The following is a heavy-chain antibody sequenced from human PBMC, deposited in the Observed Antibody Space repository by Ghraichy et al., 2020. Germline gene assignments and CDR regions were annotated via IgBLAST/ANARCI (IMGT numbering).Heavy chain of an antibody. CDR2: VSGSGDP. CDR3: AKDRLPSGFETFDF. CDR1: GFTFNDYA. D-gene: IGHD5-12*01. Sequence: SCAASGFTFNDYAMAWVRQVPGKGLEWVSSVSGSGDPYYADSVKGRFTISRDNSKNTLYLQMNNLRADDTGLYYCAKDRLPSGFETFDFWGQGNLVTVSS. V-gene: IGHV3-23*01. J-gene: IGHJ4*02.